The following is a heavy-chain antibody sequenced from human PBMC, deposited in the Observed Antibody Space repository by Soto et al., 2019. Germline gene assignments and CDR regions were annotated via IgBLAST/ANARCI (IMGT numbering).Heavy chain of an antibody. V-gene: IGHV3-23*01. Sequence: PGGSLRLSCAASGFTFSSYAMSWVRQAPGKGLEWVSAISGSGGSTYYADSVKGRFTISRDNSKNTLYLQMNSLRAEDTAVYYCAKDPAVQYCTNGVCYPDLYGMDVWGQGTTVTVSS. D-gene: IGHD2-8*01. CDR1: GFTFSSYA. J-gene: IGHJ6*02. CDR2: ISGSGGST. CDR3: AKDPAVQYCTNGVCYPDLYGMDV.